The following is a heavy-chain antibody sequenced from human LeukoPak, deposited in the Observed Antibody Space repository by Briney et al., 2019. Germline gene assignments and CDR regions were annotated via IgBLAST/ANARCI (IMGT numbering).Heavy chain of an antibody. Sequence: SETLSLTCAVYGXSFXGYYXSXXRXPPGKGLEWIGEINXSGSTNYNPSLKSRVTISVDTSKNQFSLKLSSVTAADTAVYYCARGAKQQLVPRAEYFQHWGQGTLVTVSS. CDR1: GXSFXGYY. CDR3: ARGAKQQLVPRAEYFQH. V-gene: IGHV4-34*01. CDR2: INXSGST. J-gene: IGHJ1*01. D-gene: IGHD6-13*01.